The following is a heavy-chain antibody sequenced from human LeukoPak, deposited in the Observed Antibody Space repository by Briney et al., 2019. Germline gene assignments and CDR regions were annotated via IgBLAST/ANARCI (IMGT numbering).Heavy chain of an antibody. Sequence: SETLSLTCTVSGGSISSGGYYRSWIRQPPGKGLEWIGEINHSGSTNYNPSLKSRVTISVDTSKNQFSLKLSSVTAADTAVYYCAREDVPPPLSEVWAVAGHKGYYYGMDVWGQGTTVTVSS. CDR2: INHSGST. CDR3: AREDVPPPLSEVWAVAGHKGYYYGMDV. J-gene: IGHJ6*02. CDR1: GGSISSGGYY. D-gene: IGHD6-19*01. V-gene: IGHV4-39*07.